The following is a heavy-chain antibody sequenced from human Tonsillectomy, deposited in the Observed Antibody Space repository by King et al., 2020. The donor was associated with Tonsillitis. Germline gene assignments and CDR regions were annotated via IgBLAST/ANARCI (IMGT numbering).Heavy chain of an antibody. CDR3: ALSPGFYDS. J-gene: IGHJ4*02. Sequence: VQLVESGGGLVKPGGSLRLSCAASGFTFSDYYMSWIRQAPGKGLEWVSYISSSSNTNYADSVKGRFTISRDNAKNSLYLQMNSLRAEDTAVYYCALSPGFYDSWGQGTLVTVSS. D-gene: IGHD3-3*01. CDR1: GFTFSDYY. V-gene: IGHV3-11*06. CDR2: ISSSSNT.